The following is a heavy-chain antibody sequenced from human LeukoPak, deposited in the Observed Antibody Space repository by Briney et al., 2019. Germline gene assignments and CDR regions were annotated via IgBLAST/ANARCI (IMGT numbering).Heavy chain of an antibody. D-gene: IGHD6-19*01. V-gene: IGHV3-49*03. Sequence: PGRSLRLSCTASGFTFGDYLMSWFRQAPGKGLEWIGFISGGTTEYAASVKGRFTISRDDFTSIAYLQMNSLTTEDKDVYYCSRGSGWLSVYWGQGTLVTVSS. CDR3: SRGSGWLSVY. CDR1: GFTFGDYL. J-gene: IGHJ4*02. CDR2: ISGGTT.